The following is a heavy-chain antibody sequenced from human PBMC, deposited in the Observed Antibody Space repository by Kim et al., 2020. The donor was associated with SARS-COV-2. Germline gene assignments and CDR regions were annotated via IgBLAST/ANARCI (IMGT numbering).Heavy chain of an antibody. J-gene: IGHJ6*02. CDR1: GFTFDDYA. V-gene: IGHV3-43*02. CDR3: AKDSWIYIDRYCTNGVCPEMVYYYGMDV. D-gene: IGHD2-8*01. CDR2: ISGDGGST. Sequence: GGSLRLSCAASGFTFDDYAMHWVRQAPGKGLEWVSLISGDGGSTYYADSVKGRFTISRDNSKNSLYLQMNSLRTEDTALYYCAKDSWIYIDRYCTNGVCPEMVYYYGMDVWGQGTTVTVSS.